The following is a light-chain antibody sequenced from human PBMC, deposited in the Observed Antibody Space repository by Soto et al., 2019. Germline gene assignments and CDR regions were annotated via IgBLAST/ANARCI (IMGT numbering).Light chain of an antibody. J-gene: IGKJ4*01. CDR2: AAS. CDR1: QSISSY. V-gene: IGKV1-39*01. Sequence: DIQMTQSPSSLSASVGDRVTITCRASQSISSYLNWYQQKPGKAPKLLIYAASSLQSGVPSRFSGGGSGTDFTLTTSSLQPEDFATYYCQQLNSYPLTFGGGTKVDIK. CDR3: QQLNSYPLT.